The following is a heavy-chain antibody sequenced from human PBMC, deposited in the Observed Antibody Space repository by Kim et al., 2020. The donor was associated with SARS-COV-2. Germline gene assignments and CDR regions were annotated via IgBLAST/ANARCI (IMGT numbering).Heavy chain of an antibody. J-gene: IGHJ6*02. CDR2: MNPNSGNT. D-gene: IGHD4-17*01. Sequence: ASVKVSCKASGYTFTSYDINWVRQATGQGLEWMGWMNPNSGNTGYAQKFQGRVTMTRNTSISTAYMELSSLRSEDTAVYYCARGTVTNYYYYYGMDVWGQGTTVTVSS. CDR3: ARGTVTNYYYYYGMDV. V-gene: IGHV1-8*01. CDR1: GYTFTSYD.